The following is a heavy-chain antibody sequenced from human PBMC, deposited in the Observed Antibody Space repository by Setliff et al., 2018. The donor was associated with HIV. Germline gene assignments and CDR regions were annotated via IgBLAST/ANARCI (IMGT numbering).Heavy chain of an antibody. CDR3: ARGVLYGLSEY. CDR1: GHTPRHYG. V-gene: IGHV1-69*11. Sequence: ASVKVSCKASGHTPRHYGINWIRQAPGQGLEWVGSLIPVLGEPHYAPGFQGRVTITADDSTNTAYLELSNLRFDDTATYYCARGVLYGLSEYWGPGSLVTVSS. D-gene: IGHD3-10*01. J-gene: IGHJ4*02. CDR2: LIPVLGEP.